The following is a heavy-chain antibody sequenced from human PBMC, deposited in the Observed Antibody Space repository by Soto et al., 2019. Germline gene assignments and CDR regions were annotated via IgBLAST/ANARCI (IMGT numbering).Heavy chain of an antibody. CDR1: GYTFTIYG. Sequence: ASVKLSCTASGYTFTIYGISWVRQATGQGLEWMGWISAYNGNTNYAQKLQGRVTMTTDTSTSTAYMELRSLRSDDTAVYYCATFLWLGEGYYYYMDVWGKGTTVTVSS. CDR3: ATFLWLGEGYYYYMDV. J-gene: IGHJ6*03. D-gene: IGHD3-10*01. V-gene: IGHV1-18*01. CDR2: ISAYNGNT.